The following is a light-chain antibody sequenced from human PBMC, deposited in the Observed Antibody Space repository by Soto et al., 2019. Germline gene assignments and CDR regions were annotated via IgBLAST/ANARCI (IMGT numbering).Light chain of an antibody. CDR3: CSYAGSYTYV. Sequence: QSALTQPRSVSGSPGQSVTISCTGTSSHVGDYDYVSWYQQHPGKAPKVMIYDVSKRHSGGPDRFSGSKSGNTASLTISGLQAEDEADYYCCSYAGSYTYVFGTGTKLTVL. CDR2: DVS. CDR1: SSHVGDYDY. J-gene: IGLJ1*01. V-gene: IGLV2-11*01.